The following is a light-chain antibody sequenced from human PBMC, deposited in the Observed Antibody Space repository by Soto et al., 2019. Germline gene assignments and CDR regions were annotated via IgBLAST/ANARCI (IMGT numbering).Light chain of an antibody. Sequence: QSALTQPASVSGSPGQTITISCTGTSNDVGNHNHVCWYQQEPGKAPKLMIYDVSNRPSGVSNRFSAYKSGNTASLTISGLQAEDEADYYCSSFTTRITYVFGTGTKLTVL. V-gene: IGLV2-14*01. CDR3: SSFTTRITYV. J-gene: IGLJ1*01. CDR2: DVS. CDR1: SNDVGNHNH.